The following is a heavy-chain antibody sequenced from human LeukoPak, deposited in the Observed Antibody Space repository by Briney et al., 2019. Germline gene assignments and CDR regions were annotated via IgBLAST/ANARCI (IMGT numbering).Heavy chain of an antibody. CDR1: GFSFTSSA. D-gene: IGHD3-16*02. Sequence: SVKVSCKASGFSFTSSAMQWLRQPRGQRLEWVGWIVVGSGNTNYAQKFQERVTITRDMSTSTAYMELSSLRSEDTAVYYCAAAYVWGSYRRSDYWGQGTLVTVSS. CDR3: AAAYVWGSYRRSDY. V-gene: IGHV1-58*02. J-gene: IGHJ4*02. CDR2: IVVGSGNT.